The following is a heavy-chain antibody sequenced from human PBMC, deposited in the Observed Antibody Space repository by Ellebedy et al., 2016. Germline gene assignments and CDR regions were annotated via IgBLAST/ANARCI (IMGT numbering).Heavy chain of an antibody. CDR2: ISSTSSNI. CDR3: AYRGLDY. Sequence: GESLKISXAASGFTLPSYSMTWVRQAPGKGLEWVASISSTSSNIYYADSVRSRFTISRDNARHSLYLQMTSLRPEDTALYFCAYRGLDYWGQGNQVIVSS. CDR1: GFTLPSYS. J-gene: IGHJ4*02. D-gene: IGHD1-14*01. V-gene: IGHV3-21*01.